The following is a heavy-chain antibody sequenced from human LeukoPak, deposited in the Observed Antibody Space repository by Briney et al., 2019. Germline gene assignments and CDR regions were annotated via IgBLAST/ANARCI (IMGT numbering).Heavy chain of an antibody. CDR3: AKEGGAMHGY. CDR1: GFTFSSYG. Sequence: PGGSLRLSCAASGFTFSSYGMHWVRQAPGKGLEWVAVISYDGSNKYYADSVKGRFTISRDNSKNTLYLQMNSLRAEDTAVYYCAKEGGAMHGYWGQGTLVTVSS. V-gene: IGHV3-30*18. CDR2: ISYDGSNK. D-gene: IGHD3-16*01. J-gene: IGHJ4*02.